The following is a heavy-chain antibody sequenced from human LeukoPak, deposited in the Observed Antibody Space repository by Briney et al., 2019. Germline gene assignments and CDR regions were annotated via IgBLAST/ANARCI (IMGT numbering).Heavy chain of an antibody. J-gene: IGHJ4*02. CDR1: GFTFSDYH. D-gene: IGHD3-16*02. V-gene: IGHV3-11*01. CDR2: ISSSGSTI. CDR3: ARDTGGDYVWGSYRYYFDY. Sequence: PGGSLRLSCAASGFTFSDYHMSWIRQAPGKGLEWVSYISSSGSTICYADSVKGRFTISRDNAKNSLYLQMNSLRAEDTAVYYCARDTGGDYVWGSYRYYFDYWGQGTLVTVSS.